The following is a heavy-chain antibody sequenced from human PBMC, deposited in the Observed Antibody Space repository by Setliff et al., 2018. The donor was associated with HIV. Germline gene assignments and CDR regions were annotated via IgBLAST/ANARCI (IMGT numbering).Heavy chain of an antibody. CDR1: GYTFTNYG. Sequence: ASVKVSCKASGYTFTNYGISWVRQAPGQGLEWMGWISGYNGNTHYAQKLQDRVTLTTDTSTSTAYMELRSLRSDDTAMYYCARAWGTESSSWTNDAFDIWGQGTMVTVSS. D-gene: IGHD6-13*01. CDR2: ISGYNGNT. V-gene: IGHV1-18*01. J-gene: IGHJ3*02. CDR3: ARAWGTESSSWTNDAFDI.